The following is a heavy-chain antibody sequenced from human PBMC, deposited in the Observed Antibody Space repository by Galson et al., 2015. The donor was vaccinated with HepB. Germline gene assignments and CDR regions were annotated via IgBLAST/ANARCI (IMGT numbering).Heavy chain of an antibody. CDR3: VRHRNWFDP. V-gene: IGHV5-51*01. J-gene: IGHJ5*02. CDR2: IYPDDSDT. CDR1: GYNFTNYW. Sequence: QSGAEVKKPGESLKIACQGSGYNFTNYWIGWVRQVPGIGLEWMGIIYPDDSDTRYSPSFQGHVVMSSDKSISTAYLQWNSLRASDTAMYYCVRHRNWFDPWGQGTLVTVS.